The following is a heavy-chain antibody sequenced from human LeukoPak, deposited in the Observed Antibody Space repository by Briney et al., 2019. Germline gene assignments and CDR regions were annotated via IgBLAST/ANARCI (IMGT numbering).Heavy chain of an antibody. D-gene: IGHD6-13*01. CDR3: AREYSSSWHHYYYGMDV. CDR1: GFTFSSYG. Sequence: AGGSLRLSCAASGFTFSSYGMHWVRQAPGKGLEWVAVIWYDGSNKYYADSVKGRFTISRDNSKNTLYLQMNSLRAEDTAVYYCAREYSSSWHHYYYGMDVWGQGTTVTVSS. V-gene: IGHV3-33*01. CDR2: IWYDGSNK. J-gene: IGHJ6*02.